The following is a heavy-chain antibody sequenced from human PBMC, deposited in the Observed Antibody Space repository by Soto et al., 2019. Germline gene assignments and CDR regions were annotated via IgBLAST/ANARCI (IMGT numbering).Heavy chain of an antibody. CDR3: ARRGYGPYFDY. D-gene: IGHD5-12*01. Sequence: EVQLVESGGGLVQPGGSLRLSCAASGFTFSSYSMNWVRQAPGKGLEWVSYISSSSSTIYYADSVKGRFTISRDNAKSSLYLQMNSLRAEDTAVYYCARRGYGPYFDYWGQGTLVTVSS. CDR1: GFTFSSYS. J-gene: IGHJ4*02. CDR2: ISSSSSTI. V-gene: IGHV3-48*01.